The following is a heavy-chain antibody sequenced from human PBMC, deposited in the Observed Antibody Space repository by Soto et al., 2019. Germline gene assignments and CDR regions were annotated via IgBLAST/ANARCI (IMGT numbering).Heavy chain of an antibody. CDR3: AKDLNAFWSGLDY. CDR2: ISDDGRNK. V-gene: IGHV3-30*18. D-gene: IGHD3-3*01. CDR1: GLPLSNYG. Sequence: QVQLVESGGGAVKPGRSLRLSCAASGLPLSNYGMHWVRQAPAKGREWVAVISDDGRNKYYVDSVKGRFTISRDNSKNTLYLQMNSLRGDDTAVFYCAKDLNAFWSGLDYWGQGTLVTVSS. J-gene: IGHJ4*02.